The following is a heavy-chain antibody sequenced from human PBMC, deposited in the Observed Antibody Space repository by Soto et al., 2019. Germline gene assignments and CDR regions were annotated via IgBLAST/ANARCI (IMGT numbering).Heavy chain of an antibody. CDR2: IVVGSGNT. V-gene: IGHV1-58*01. CDR3: AADRLWELVYGMDV. D-gene: IGHD1-26*01. CDR1: GFTFTSSA. J-gene: IGHJ6*02. Sequence: RASVKVSCKASGFTFTSSAVQWVRQARGQRLEWIGWIVVGSGNTNYAQKFQERVTITRDMSTSTAYMELSSLRSEDTAVYYCAADRLWELVYGMDVWGQGTTVTVSS.